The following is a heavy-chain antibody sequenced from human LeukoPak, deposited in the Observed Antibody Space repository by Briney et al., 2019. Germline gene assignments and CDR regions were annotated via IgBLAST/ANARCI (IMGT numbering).Heavy chain of an antibody. V-gene: IGHV3-23*01. CDR2: INTSGGSA. Sequence: PGGSLRLSCAASGFTFSNYVMSWVRQAPGKGLESVSCINTSGGSACYAGSVKGRSTISRDNSKNTLYLQMNSLRVEDTAVYYCAALVRGPRSFDPWGQGTLLTVSS. CDR1: GFTFSNYV. J-gene: IGHJ5*02. CDR3: AALVRGPRSFDP. D-gene: IGHD3-10*02.